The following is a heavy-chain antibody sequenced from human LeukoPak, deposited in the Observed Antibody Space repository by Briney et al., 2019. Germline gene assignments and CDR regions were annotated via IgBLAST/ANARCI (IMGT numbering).Heavy chain of an antibody. CDR3: AKSRIGAAARDIDY. J-gene: IGHJ4*02. CDR2: ITGSGGST. V-gene: IGHV3-23*01. Sequence: GGSLRLSCAASGFIFSSYVMSWVRQIPGKGLEWVSTITGSGGSTYYADSVKGRFTISRDNSKNTLYLQMNSLRVEDTAVYHCAKSRIGAAARDIDYWGQGSLVTVSS. CDR1: GFIFSSYV. D-gene: IGHD6-13*01.